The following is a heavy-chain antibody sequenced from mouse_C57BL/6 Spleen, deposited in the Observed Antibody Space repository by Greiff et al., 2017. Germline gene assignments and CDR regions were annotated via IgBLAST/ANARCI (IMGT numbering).Heavy chain of an antibody. J-gene: IGHJ2*01. Sequence: VQLQQSGAELVRPGSSVKLSCKASGYTFTSYWMDWVKQRPGQGLEWIGNIYPSDSETHYNQKFKDKATLTVDKSSSTAYMQLSSLTSEDSAVYYCARKGYDPFDYWGQGTTLTVSS. V-gene: IGHV1-61*01. CDR1: GYTFTSYW. CDR3: ARKGYDPFDY. CDR2: IYPSDSET. D-gene: IGHD2-2*01.